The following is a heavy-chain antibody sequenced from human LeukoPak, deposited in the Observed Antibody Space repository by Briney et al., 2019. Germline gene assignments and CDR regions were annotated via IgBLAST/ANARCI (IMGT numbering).Heavy chain of an antibody. V-gene: IGHV3-74*01. Sequence: GGSLRLSCAASGFTFSSYWMHWVRQAPGKGLVWVSRIDSDGSSTNYADSVKGRFTISRDNAKNTLNLQMNSLRAEDTAVYYCARDLGQYYDTSDNWFDPWGQGTLVTVSS. CDR3: ARDLGQYYDTSDNWFDP. CDR1: GFTFSSYW. D-gene: IGHD3-22*01. J-gene: IGHJ5*02. CDR2: IDSDGSST.